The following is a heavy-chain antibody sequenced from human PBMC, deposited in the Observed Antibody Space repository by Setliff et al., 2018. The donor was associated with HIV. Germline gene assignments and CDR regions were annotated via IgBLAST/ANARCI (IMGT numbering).Heavy chain of an antibody. CDR3: AADTGFYFDSTGYSTAFDI. Sequence: PSETLSLTCIVSGGSLSSSTYYWSWIRQPAGKGLEWIGHIHTSGNADYNPSLKSRLSISVDTSKKHFSLKLSSVTAADTAVYYCAADTGFYFDSTGYSTAFDIWGPGTMVTVSS. D-gene: IGHD3-22*01. CDR1: GGSLSSSTYY. J-gene: IGHJ3*02. V-gene: IGHV4-61*09. CDR2: IHTSGNA.